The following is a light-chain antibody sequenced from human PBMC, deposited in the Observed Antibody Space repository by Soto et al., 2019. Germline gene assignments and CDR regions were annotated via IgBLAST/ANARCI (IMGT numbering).Light chain of an antibody. CDR2: EVT. CDR3: SSYAGSNYVV. Sequence: QSALTQPPSASGSPGQSVTISCTGTSSDVGGYNYVSWYQQHPGKAPKLMIYEVTKRPSGVPHRFSGSKSGNTASLTVSGLQAEDEADYYCSSYAGSNYVVFGGGTKLTVL. J-gene: IGLJ2*01. CDR1: SSDVGGYNY. V-gene: IGLV2-8*01.